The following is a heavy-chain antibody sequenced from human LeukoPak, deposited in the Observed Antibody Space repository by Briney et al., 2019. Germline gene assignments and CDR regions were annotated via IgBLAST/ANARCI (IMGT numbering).Heavy chain of an antibody. J-gene: IGHJ4*02. CDR1: GFTFSSYG. D-gene: IGHD6-19*01. CDR3: AREKQKYSSGWYCLDY. Sequence: SGRSLRLSCAASGFTFSSYGMHWVRQAPGKGLEWVAVISYDGSNRYYADSVKGRFTVSRDNSKNTLYLQMNSLRAEDTAVYYCAREKQKYSSGWYCLDYWGQGTLVTVSS. CDR2: ISYDGSNR. V-gene: IGHV3-30*03.